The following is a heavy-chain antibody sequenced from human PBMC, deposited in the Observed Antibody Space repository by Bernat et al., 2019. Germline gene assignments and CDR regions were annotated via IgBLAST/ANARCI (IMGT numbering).Heavy chain of an antibody. V-gene: IGHV3-11*05. J-gene: IGHJ6*02. D-gene: IGHD2-15*01. Sequence: QVQLVESGGGLVKPGGSLRLSCAASGFTFSDYYMSWIRQAPGKGLEWVSYISSSSSYTNYADSVKGRFTISRDNAKNSLYLQMNSLRAEDTAVYYCARSGAAATYYYYYDGRDVWGQGTTVTVSS. CDR1: GFTFSDYY. CDR2: ISSSSSYT. CDR3: ARSGAAATYYYYYDGRDV.